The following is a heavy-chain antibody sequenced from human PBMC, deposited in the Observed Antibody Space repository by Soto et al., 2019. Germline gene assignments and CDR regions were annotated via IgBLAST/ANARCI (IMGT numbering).Heavy chain of an antibody. Sequence: WGSLRLSCSASGFTFSTYGMHWVRQAPGKGLEYVSAITGNGGSTNYADSVKGRFTISRDNSKNTLYLQMSSLRPEDTAVYYCVKPPAYYYDSETYYSAWGQGTLVTVSS. V-gene: IGHV3-64D*06. D-gene: IGHD3-22*01. CDR2: ITGNGGST. CDR1: GFTFSTYG. CDR3: VKPPAYYYDSETYYSA. J-gene: IGHJ5*02.